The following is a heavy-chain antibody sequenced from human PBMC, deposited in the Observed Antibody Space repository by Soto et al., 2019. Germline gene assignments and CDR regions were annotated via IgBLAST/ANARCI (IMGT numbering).Heavy chain of an antibody. CDR3: ARTPPYYYGSGSYYFDY. Sequence: QVQLVQSGAEVKQPGSSVKVSCKASGGTFSSYAISWVRQAPGQGLEWMGGIIPIFGTANYAQKFQGRVTITADESTSTAYMELSSLRSEDTAVYYCARTPPYYYGSGSYYFDYWGQGTLVTVSS. J-gene: IGHJ4*02. CDR1: GGTFSSYA. V-gene: IGHV1-69*01. D-gene: IGHD3-10*01. CDR2: IIPIFGTA.